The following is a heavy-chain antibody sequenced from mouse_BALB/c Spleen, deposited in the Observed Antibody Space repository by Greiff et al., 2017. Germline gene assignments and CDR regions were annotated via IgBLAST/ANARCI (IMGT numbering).Heavy chain of an antibody. J-gene: IGHJ3*01. CDR2: ISSGGST. CDR3: ASYDGYSWFAY. CDR1: GFTFSSYA. D-gene: IGHD2-3*01. V-gene: IGHV5-6-5*01. Sequence: EVKLVESGGGLVKPGGSLKLSCAASGFTFSSYAMSWVRQTPEKRLEWVASISSGGSTYYPDSVKGRFTISRDNARNILYLQMSSLRSEDTAMYYCASYDGYSWFAYWGQGTLVTVSA.